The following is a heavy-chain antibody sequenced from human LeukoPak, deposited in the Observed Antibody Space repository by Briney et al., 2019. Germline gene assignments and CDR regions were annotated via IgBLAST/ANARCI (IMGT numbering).Heavy chain of an antibody. CDR3: ARERLGATKRVVNYDFDL. V-gene: IGHV3-23*01. D-gene: IGHD2-2*01. CDR2: ISGSGGST. Sequence: SGGSLRLSCAASGFTFSSYAMSWVRQAPGKGLEWVSTISGSGGSTYYADSVKGRFTISRENAKNSLYLQMSSLRAGDTAMYYCARERLGATKRVVNYDFDLWGRGTLVTVSS. J-gene: IGHJ2*01. CDR1: GFTFSSYA.